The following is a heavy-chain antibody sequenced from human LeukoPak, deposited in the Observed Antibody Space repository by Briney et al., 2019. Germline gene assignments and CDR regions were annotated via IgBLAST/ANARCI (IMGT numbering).Heavy chain of an antibody. CDR2: MNPNSGNT. CDR1: GYTFTSYD. Sequence: GASVKVSCKASGYTFTSYDINWVRQATGQGLEWMGWMNPNSGNTGYAQKFQGRVTITRNTSISTAYMELSSLRSEDTAVYYCARGGRDITIFGVVTDYWGQGTLVTVSS. J-gene: IGHJ4*02. D-gene: IGHD3-3*01. CDR3: ARGGRDITIFGVVTDY. V-gene: IGHV1-8*03.